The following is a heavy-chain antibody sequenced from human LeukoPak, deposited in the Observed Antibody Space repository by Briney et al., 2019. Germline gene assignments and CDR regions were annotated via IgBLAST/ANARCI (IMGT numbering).Heavy chain of an antibody. CDR1: GFTFSSYE. J-gene: IGHJ4*02. D-gene: IGHD4-17*01. Sequence: GGSLRLSCAASGFTFSSYEMSWVRQAPGKGLEWVSYISSSGSTIYYADSVKGRFTISRDNAKNSLYLQMNSLRAEDTAVYYCARDLLRSSDYWGQGTLVTVSS. CDR3: ARDLLRSSDY. V-gene: IGHV3-48*03. CDR2: ISSSGSTI.